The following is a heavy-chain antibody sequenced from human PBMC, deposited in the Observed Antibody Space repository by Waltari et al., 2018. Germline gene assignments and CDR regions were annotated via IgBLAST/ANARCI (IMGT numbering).Heavy chain of an antibody. V-gene: IGHV3-48*04. CDR1: GFPFSSYS. Sequence: EAQLVESGGGLVQPGGSLRLSCAAYGFPFSSYSMNWVRQAPGKGLEWISYIISTSSSIYYADSVRGRFTISRDNAKNSLYLQMNSLRAEDTAVYYCAREAYSSSWFFDLWGQGTVVTVSS. D-gene: IGHD6-13*01. J-gene: IGHJ3*01. CDR3: AREAYSSSWFFDL. CDR2: IISTSSSI.